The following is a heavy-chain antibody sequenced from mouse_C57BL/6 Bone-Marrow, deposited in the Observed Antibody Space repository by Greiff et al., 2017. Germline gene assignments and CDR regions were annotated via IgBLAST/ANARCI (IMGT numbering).Heavy chain of an antibody. V-gene: IGHV5-16*01. CDR1: GFTFSDYY. CDR2: INYDGSST. J-gene: IGHJ1*01. Sequence: EVNVVESEGGLVQPGSSMKLSCTASGFTFSDYYMAWVRQVPEKGLEWVANINYDGSSTYYLDSLKSRFIISRDNAKNILYLQMSSLKSEDTATYYCARDSGDWDWYFDVWGAGTTVTVTS. CDR3: ARDSGDWDWYFDV.